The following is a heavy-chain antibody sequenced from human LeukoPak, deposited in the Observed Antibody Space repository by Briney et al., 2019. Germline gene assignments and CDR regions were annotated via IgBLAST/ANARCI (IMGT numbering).Heavy chain of an antibody. CDR2: IYSGGST. D-gene: IGHD3-3*01. CDR1: GFTVSSNY. V-gene: IGHV3-66*01. CDR3: AGEDYNFWSGYSDTGSFDY. J-gene: IGHJ4*02. Sequence: GGSLRLSCAASGFTVSSNYMSWVRQAPGKGLEWVSVIYSGGSTYYADSVKGRFTISRDNSKNTLYLQMNSLRAEDTAVYYCAGEDYNFWSGYSDTGSFDYWGQGTLVTVSS.